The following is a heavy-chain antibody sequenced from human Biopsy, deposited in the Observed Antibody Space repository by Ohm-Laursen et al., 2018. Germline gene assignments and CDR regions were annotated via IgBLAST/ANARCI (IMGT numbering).Heavy chain of an antibody. V-gene: IGHV1-69*04. J-gene: IGHJ6*01. CDR1: GGTFNNYG. D-gene: IGHD2/OR15-2a*01. CDR3: ARDKTVLNYYFASDV. CDR2: IISMVGTP. Sequence: SSVKVSCKASGGTFNNYGITWVRQAPGQGLEWVGRIISMVGTPKYAQEFQGRATITVDKSTSTAYLDLSSLKSEDTAVYYCARDKTVLNYYFASDVWGQGTTVTVSS.